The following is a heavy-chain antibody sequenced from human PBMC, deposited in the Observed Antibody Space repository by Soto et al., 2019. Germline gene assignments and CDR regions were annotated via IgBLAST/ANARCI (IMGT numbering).Heavy chain of an antibody. V-gene: IGHV3-48*03. CDR2: ISSSGSTI. Sequence: EVQLVESGGGLVQPGGSLRLSGAASGFTFSSYEMNWVRQAPGKGLEWVSYISSSGSTIYYADSVKGRFTISRDNAKNSLYLQMNSLRAEDTAVYYCARELVGATIDYWGQGTLVTVSS. CDR3: ARELVGATIDY. J-gene: IGHJ4*02. CDR1: GFTFSSYE. D-gene: IGHD1-26*01.